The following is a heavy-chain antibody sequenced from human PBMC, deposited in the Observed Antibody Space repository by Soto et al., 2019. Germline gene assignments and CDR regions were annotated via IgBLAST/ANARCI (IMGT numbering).Heavy chain of an antibody. V-gene: IGHV3-23*01. D-gene: IGHD3-16*02. CDR2: ISTSGGRP. CDR3: AKDPDRYDYVWGTYRYIDH. J-gene: IGHJ4*02. Sequence: EVQLLESGGGLVQPGGSLRLSCTASGITFSNYAMSCVRQAPRKGLEWVSSISTSGGRPYYADSVKGRFTISRDNSKNTMYLQMSSLRVEDTAVYYCAKDPDRYDYVWGTYRYIDHWGQGALVTVSS. CDR1: GITFSNYA.